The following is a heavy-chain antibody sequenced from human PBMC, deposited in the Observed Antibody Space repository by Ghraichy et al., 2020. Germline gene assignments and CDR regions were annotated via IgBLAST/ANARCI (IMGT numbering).Heavy chain of an antibody. J-gene: IGHJ4*02. V-gene: IGHV4-59*01. CDR1: GGSITNSY. D-gene: IGHD6-19*01. Sequence: SETLSLTCTVSGGSITNSYWNWIRQPPGKGLEWIGYMHYGGSTNYNPSLKSPAAISVDWSKNQFSLKLNSVTSADTAVYYCARGTVAGSQYFDFWGQGTLVIVSS. CDR3: ARGTVAGSQYFDF. CDR2: MHYGGST.